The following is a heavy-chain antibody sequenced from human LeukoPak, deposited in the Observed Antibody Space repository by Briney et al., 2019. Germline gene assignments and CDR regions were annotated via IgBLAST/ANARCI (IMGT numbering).Heavy chain of an antibody. CDR1: GFTFSSYS. J-gene: IGHJ4*02. CDR3: ARDGSGYSGYGDFDY. D-gene: IGHD5-12*01. CDR2: ISSSSSYI. V-gene: IGHV3-21*01. Sequence: GGSLRLSCAASGFTFSSYSMNWVRQAPRKGLEWVSSISSSSSYIYYADSVKGRFTISRDNAKNSLFLQMNSMRAEDTAVYYCARDGSGYSGYGDFDYWGQGTLVTVSS.